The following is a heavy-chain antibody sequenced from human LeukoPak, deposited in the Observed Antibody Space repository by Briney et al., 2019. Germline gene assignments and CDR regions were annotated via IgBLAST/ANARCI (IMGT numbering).Heavy chain of an antibody. CDR3: ARASRDGYNQNFDH. V-gene: IGHV5-51*01. J-gene: IGHJ4*02. Sequence: GESLKTSCKGLGYSFSSYWNAWVRQRPGKGLEWMGIIYPGGSETRYDPSFEGQVTISADTSTNTAYLQWSSLRASDTAIYYCARASRDGYNQNFDHWGQGTLVTVSS. D-gene: IGHD5-24*01. CDR2: IYPGGSET. CDR1: GYSFSSYW.